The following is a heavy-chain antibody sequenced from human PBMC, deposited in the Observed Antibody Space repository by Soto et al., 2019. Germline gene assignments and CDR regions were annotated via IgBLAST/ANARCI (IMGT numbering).Heavy chain of an antibody. D-gene: IGHD3-22*01. CDR3: AKPKRDVVSYYFDN. CDR1: GFIFSSYG. CDR2: MAYDGRNK. Sequence: GGSLRLSCAASGFIFSSYGMHWVRQAPGKGLEWVAVMAYDGRNKYYADSVKGRFTISRDNSKNTLYLQMNSLRPEDTAVYYCAKPKRDVVSYYFDNWGQGT. J-gene: IGHJ4*02. V-gene: IGHV3-30*18.